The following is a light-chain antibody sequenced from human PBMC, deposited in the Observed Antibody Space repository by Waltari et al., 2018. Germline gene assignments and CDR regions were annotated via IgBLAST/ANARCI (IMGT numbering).Light chain of an antibody. V-gene: IGKV3-20*01. CDR1: QSVSRA. CDR2: GAS. Sequence: IVLTQSPGSLSSSPGDSFTLSCRASQSVSRALAWYQQKPGQAPRLLIFGASNRATGIPDRFSGSGSETDFILTISRLEPEDFAVYYCQHYVRLPATFGRGTKVEIK. J-gene: IGKJ1*01. CDR3: QHYVRLPAT.